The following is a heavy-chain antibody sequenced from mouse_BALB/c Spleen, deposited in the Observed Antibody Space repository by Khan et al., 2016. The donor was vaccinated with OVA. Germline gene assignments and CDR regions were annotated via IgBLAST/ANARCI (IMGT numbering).Heavy chain of an antibody. J-gene: IGHJ2*01. D-gene: IGHD1-2*01. CDR2: ISYSGST. V-gene: IGHV3-2*02. CDR3: ARTASIKY. Sequence: EVQLQESGPGLEKPSQSLSLTCTVTGYSITSGYGWNWIRQFPGNKLEWMGYISYSGSTNYNPSLKSRISITRDTSKNQFFLQLNSVATEDTATYYGARTASIKYWGQGTTLTVSS. CDR1: GYSITSGYG.